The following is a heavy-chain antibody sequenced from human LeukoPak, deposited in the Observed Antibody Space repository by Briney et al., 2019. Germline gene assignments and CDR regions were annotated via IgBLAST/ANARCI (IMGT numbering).Heavy chain of an antibody. D-gene: IGHD2-8*01. Sequence: GGSLRLSCAASGFTFSNAWMSWVRQAPGKGLEWVGRIKSKTDGGTTDYAAPVKGRFTISRDDSKNTLYLQMNSLRAEDTAVYYCAKWGDIVLMVYGHFDYWGQGTLVTVSS. CDR3: AKWGDIVLMVYGHFDY. V-gene: IGHV3-15*01. CDR1: GFTFSNAW. CDR2: IKSKTDGGTT. J-gene: IGHJ4*02.